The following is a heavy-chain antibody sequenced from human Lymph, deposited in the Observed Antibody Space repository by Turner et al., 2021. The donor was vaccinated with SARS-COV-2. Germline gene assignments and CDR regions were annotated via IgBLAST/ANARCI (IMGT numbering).Heavy chain of an antibody. CDR2: IKSGGTT. V-gene: IGHV3-53*01. CDR3: ARDLVEVGGMDV. Sequence: QLVAAVGGLIRPGGSVRLSCAASGITGIRHYMNWVRQAPGKVMEWVSVIKSGGTTVYADSVKGRFTISRNNSKNTLYLQMNSLSAEDTAVYYCARDLVEVGGMDVWGQGTTVTVSS. CDR1: GITGIRHY. D-gene: IGHD3-3*01. J-gene: IGHJ6*02.